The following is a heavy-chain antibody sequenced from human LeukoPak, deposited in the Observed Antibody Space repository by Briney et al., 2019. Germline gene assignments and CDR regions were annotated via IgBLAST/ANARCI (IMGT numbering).Heavy chain of an antibody. CDR1: GGSVSSGSYY. CDR2: MSNSGHT. D-gene: IGHD6-13*01. CDR3: ARVSVAGTGPDY. Sequence: SETLSLTCTVSGGSVSSGSYYWSWIRQPPGKGLEWIGFMSNSGHTDSNASLKSRVTISVDTSKNQFSLKLKSVTAADTAVYYCARVSVAGTGPDYWGQGTLVTVSS. V-gene: IGHV4-61*01. J-gene: IGHJ4*02.